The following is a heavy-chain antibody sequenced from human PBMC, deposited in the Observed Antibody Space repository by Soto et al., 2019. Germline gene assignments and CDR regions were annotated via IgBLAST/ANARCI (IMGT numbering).Heavy chain of an antibody. CDR3: TTVPGAYQLSGDAFDI. CDR1: GFTFGDYA. Sequence: GGSLRLSCAASGFTFGDYAMQWVRQAPGKGLEWVSAISWNSGSIDYADSVKGRFTISRDNAKNSLYLQMNSLKTEDTAVYYCTTVPGAYQLSGDAFDIWGQGTMVTVSS. CDR2: ISWNSGSI. D-gene: IGHD2-2*01. V-gene: IGHV3-9*01. J-gene: IGHJ3*02.